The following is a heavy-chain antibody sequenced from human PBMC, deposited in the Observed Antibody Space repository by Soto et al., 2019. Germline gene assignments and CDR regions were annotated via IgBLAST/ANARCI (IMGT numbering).Heavy chain of an antibody. J-gene: IGHJ6*02. Sequence: PGGSLRLSCAASGFTFSSYAMSWVRQAPGKGLECVSAISGSGGSTYYADSVKGRFTISRDNSKNTLYLQMNSLRAEDTAVYYCAKGSGSRASYYYGMDVWGQGTTVTVSS. CDR3: AKGSGSRASYYYGMDV. CDR2: ISGSGGST. CDR1: GFTFSSYA. D-gene: IGHD3-10*01. V-gene: IGHV3-23*01.